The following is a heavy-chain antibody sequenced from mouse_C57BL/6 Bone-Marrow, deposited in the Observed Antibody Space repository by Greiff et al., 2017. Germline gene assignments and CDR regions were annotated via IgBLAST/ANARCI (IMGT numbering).Heavy chain of an antibody. Sequence: QVHVQQPGAELVMPGASVKLSCKASGYTFTSYWMHWVKQRPGQGLEWIGVIDPADSYTNYNQKFTGKSTLTVDKSSSTDYMQLSSLTSEDSAVYYCAREGIYYGYGGWCAYWGQGTMVTVSA. J-gene: IGHJ3*01. D-gene: IGHD2-2*01. CDR1: GYTFTSYW. CDR3: AREGIYYGYGGWCAY. V-gene: IGHV1-69*01. CDR2: IDPADSYT.